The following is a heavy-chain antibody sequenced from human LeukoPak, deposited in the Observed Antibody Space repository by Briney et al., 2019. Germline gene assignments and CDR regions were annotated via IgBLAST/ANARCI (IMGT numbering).Heavy chain of an antibody. J-gene: IGHJ4*02. V-gene: IGHV1-69*06. CDR1: GDTFGTFS. CDR2: LTPLAGTP. D-gene: IGHD3-3*01. Sequence: SVKVSCKASGDTFGTFSFNWVRRAPSEGLEWLGGLTPLAGTPNYAQKFQGRLTISADKSTSTVYMELSRLTSEDTAVYFCAKFWSGYYTDWGQGTLVSVSS. CDR3: AKFWSGYYTD.